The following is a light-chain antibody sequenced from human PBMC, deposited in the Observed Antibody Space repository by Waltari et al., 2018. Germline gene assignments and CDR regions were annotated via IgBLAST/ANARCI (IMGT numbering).Light chain of an antibody. V-gene: IGKV2-40*01. Sequence: DIVMTQSPLSLPITPGEPASISCRSSQSLLQSNGTTYLHWYLQRPGQSPQLLIYWGSNRASGVPDRFSGSGSGTDFTLKISKVEAEDVGVYYCVQTIAFPYSFGQGTKVEIK. CDR3: VQTIAFPYS. CDR2: WGS. CDR1: QSLLQSNGTTY. J-gene: IGKJ2*03.